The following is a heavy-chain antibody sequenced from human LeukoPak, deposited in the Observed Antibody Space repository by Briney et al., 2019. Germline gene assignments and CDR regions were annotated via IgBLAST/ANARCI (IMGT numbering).Heavy chain of an antibody. J-gene: IGHJ4*02. CDR2: IIPILGIA. CDR1: GYTFTSYD. V-gene: IGHV1-69*04. Sequence: WASVKVSCKASGYTFTSYDINWVRQATGQGLEWMGRIIPILGIANYAQKFQGRVTITADKSTSTAYMELSSLRSEDTAVYYCARDRHFDYWGQGTLVTVSS. CDR3: ARDRHFDY.